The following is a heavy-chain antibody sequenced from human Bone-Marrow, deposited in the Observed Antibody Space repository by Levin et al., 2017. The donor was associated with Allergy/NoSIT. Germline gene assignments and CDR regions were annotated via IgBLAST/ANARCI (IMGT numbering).Heavy chain of an antibody. Sequence: GESLKISCEVSGFTFSSYLMSWVRQTPGKGLEWVSSISASGVSTYYADSVKGRFTISRDNSMKTVYLQMNSLRAEDTAVYYCAKVHWNSGRYFDYWGQGTLVTASS. CDR1: GFTFSSYL. CDR3: AKVHWNSGRYFDY. CDR2: ISASGVST. V-gene: IGHV3-23*01. J-gene: IGHJ4*02. D-gene: IGHD1-1*01.